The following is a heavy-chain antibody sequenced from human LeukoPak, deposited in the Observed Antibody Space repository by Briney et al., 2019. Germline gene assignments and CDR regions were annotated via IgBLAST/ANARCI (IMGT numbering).Heavy chain of an antibody. CDR3: ASGYYYIDV. CDR1: GGSISSHY. J-gene: IGHJ6*03. CDR2: IYYSGST. V-gene: IGHV4-59*11. Sequence: SETLSLTCTVSGGSISSHYWSWIRQPPGKGLEWIGYIYYSGSTNYNPSLKSRVTISVDTSKNQFSLKLSSVTAADTAVYYCASGYYYIDVWGKGTTVTVSS.